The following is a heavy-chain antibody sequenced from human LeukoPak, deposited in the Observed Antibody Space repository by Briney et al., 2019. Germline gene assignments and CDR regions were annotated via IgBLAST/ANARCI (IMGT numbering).Heavy chain of an antibody. J-gene: IGHJ4*02. Sequence: GGSLRHSCAASGFTFSSWSITWVRQAPGKGLEWVSLISSTSTYVYYADSVKGRFTISRDNANNSLYLQLNSLRVEDTAVYYCTRGAAAAPCYEYWGQGTLVTVSS. V-gene: IGHV3-21*01. CDR3: TRGAAAAPCYEY. CDR2: ISSTSTYV. D-gene: IGHD6-13*01. CDR1: GFTFSSWS.